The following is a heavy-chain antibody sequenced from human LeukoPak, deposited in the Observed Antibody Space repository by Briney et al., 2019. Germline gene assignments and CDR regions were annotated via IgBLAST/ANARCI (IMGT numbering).Heavy chain of an antibody. D-gene: IGHD1-1*01. J-gene: IGHJ4*02. CDR1: GFTSSSYG. CDR3: AKDLTWNPDY. V-gene: IGHV3-30*02. CDR2: MRSDGNNQ. Sequence: AGGSLRLSCAASGFTSSSYGMHWVRQAPGKGLEWVAFMRSDGNNQYYADSVKGRFTISRDNSKNTLFLQMNSLRPEDTAVYYCAKDLTWNPDYWGQGTLVTVSS.